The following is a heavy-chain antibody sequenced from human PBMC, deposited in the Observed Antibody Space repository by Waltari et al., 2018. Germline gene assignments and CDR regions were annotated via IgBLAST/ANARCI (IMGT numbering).Heavy chain of an antibody. V-gene: IGHV4-59*01. CDR3: ARVSSSGWFFDY. CDR1: GGSISSYY. Sequence: QVQLQESGPGLVKPSETLSLTCTVSGGSISSYYWSWIRQPPGKGLEWIGYIYYSGSTHYNPSLKSRVTISVDTSKNQFSLKLSSVTAADTAVYYCARVSSSGWFFDYWGQGTLVTVSS. D-gene: IGHD6-19*01. J-gene: IGHJ4*02. CDR2: IYYSGST.